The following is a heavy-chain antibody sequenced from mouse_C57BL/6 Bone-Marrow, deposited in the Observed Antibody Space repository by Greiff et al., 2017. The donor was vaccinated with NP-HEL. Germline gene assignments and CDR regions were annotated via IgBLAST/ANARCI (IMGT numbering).Heavy chain of an antibody. J-gene: IGHJ2*01. V-gene: IGHV1-69*01. CDR2: IDPSDSYT. CDR3: ARSCFFDY. Sequence: QVQLQQSGAELVMPGASVKLSCKASGYTFTSYWMHWVKQRPGQGLEWIGEIDPSDSYTNYNQKFKGKSTLTVDKSSGTAYMQLSSLTSEDSAVYYCARSCFFDYWGQGTTLTVSS. CDR1: GYTFTSYW.